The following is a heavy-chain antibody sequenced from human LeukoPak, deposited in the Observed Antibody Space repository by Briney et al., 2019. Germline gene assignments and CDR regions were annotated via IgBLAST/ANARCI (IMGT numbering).Heavy chain of an antibody. CDR3: ARVSGPDQAMNFDY. J-gene: IGHJ4*02. V-gene: IGHV4-31*03. CDR1: SGSIRSDGYH. Sequence: PSETLSLTCTVSSGSIRSDGYHWSWIRQHPGKGLEWIGYIYYTGSAYYNPSLRSRVTISVDTSKNQFSLRLSSVTAADTAVYYCARVSGPDQAMNFDYWGQGTQVTVSS. D-gene: IGHD5-18*01. CDR2: IYYTGSA.